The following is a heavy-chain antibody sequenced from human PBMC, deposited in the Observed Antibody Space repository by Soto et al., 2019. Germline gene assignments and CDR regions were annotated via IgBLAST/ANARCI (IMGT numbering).Heavy chain of an antibody. J-gene: IGHJ4*02. V-gene: IGHV4-39*07. Sequence: SETLSLTCTVSGGSISSSSYYWGWIRQPPGKGLEWIGSIFYSGSTYYNPSLKSRVTISVDTSKNQLSLTLNSVTAADTAVYYCATEDSMNWTHDYWGQGTLVTVSS. D-gene: IGHD1-1*01. CDR3: ATEDSMNWTHDY. CDR2: IFYSGST. CDR1: GGSISSSSYY.